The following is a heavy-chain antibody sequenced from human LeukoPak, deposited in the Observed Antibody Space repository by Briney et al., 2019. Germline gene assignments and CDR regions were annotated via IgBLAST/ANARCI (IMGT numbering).Heavy chain of an antibody. Sequence: GGSLRLSCAASGFTFSSAWMRWVRQAPGKGLEWVANIKQDGSEKYYVDSVKGRFTISRDNAKNSLYLQMNSLRAEDTAVYYCASLLAVAGTDFDYWGQGTLVTVSS. CDR2: IKQDGSEK. J-gene: IGHJ4*02. D-gene: IGHD6-19*01. CDR3: ASLLAVAGTDFDY. V-gene: IGHV3-7*01. CDR1: GFTFSSAW.